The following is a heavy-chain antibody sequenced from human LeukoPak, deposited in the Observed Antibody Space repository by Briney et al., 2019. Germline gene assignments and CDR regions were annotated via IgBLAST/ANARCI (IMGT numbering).Heavy chain of an antibody. V-gene: IGHV3-53*01. CDR3: AGAPTPTDYDSSLDY. J-gene: IGHJ4*02. Sequence: GSLSLSCAASGFTVSRNYMTWVRQAPGKGLEWVSVIFGGGNTYYADSVKGRFTISRDNSKNTQYLQMNSLRAEDTAVYYCAGAPTPTDYDSSLDYWGQGTLVTVSS. D-gene: IGHD3-22*01. CDR1: GFTVSRNY. CDR2: IFGGGNT.